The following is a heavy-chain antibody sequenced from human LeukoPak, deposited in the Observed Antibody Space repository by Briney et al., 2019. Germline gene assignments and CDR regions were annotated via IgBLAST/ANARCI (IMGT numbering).Heavy chain of an antibody. D-gene: IGHD3-22*01. J-gene: IGHJ3*02. Sequence: SETLSLTCTVSGGSISSGSYYWSWIRQPAGKGLEWIGRIYTSGSTNYNPSLKSRVTISVDTSKNQFSLKLSSVTAADTAVYYCARDGYYYDSSGYYPVAFDIWGQGTMVTVSS. CDR1: GGSISSGSYY. V-gene: IGHV4-61*02. CDR3: ARDGYYYDSSGYYPVAFDI. CDR2: IYTSGST.